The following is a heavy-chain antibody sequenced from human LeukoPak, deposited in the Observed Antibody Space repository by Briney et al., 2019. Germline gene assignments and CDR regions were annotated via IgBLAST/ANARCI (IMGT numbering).Heavy chain of an antibody. CDR1: GFTFSSYE. J-gene: IGHJ4*02. V-gene: IGHV3-48*03. D-gene: IGHD1-1*01. CDR2: ISSSGSTI. CDR3: ARFATTRKLERLISSLYFDY. Sequence: QSGGSLRLSCAASGFTFSSYEMNWVRQAPGKGLEWVSYISSSGSTIYYADSVKGRFTISRDNAKNSLYLQMNSLRAEDTAVYYCARFATTRKLERLISSLYFDYWGQGTLVTVSS.